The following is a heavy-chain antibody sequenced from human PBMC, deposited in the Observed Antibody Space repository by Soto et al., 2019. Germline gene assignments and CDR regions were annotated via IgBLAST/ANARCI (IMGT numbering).Heavy chain of an antibody. CDR3: TTDIVVVPAATPV. J-gene: IGHJ6*02. V-gene: IGHV3-15*01. CDR2: IKSKTDGGTT. Sequence: GSLSLSCAASGFPFSNAWISWVRQAPGKGLEWVGRIKSKTDGGTTDYAAPVKGRFTISRDDSKNTLYLQMNSLKTEDTAVYYCTTDIVVVPAATPVWGQGTTVTVPS. D-gene: IGHD2-2*01. CDR1: GFPFSNAW.